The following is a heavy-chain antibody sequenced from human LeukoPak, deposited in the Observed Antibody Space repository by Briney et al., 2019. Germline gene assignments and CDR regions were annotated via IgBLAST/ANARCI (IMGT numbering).Heavy chain of an antibody. CDR3: ARSRLKLGRLGAFDI. D-gene: IGHD6-13*01. Sequence: GGSLRLSCAASGFNFRIHWMHWVRQAPGKGPVWVSRNNDDGSVTYADSVKGRFTISRDNSKNMVYLQMNSLRAEDTAVYYCARSRLKLGRLGAFDIWGQGTMVTVSS. V-gene: IGHV3-74*01. CDR2: NNDDGSVT. J-gene: IGHJ3*02. CDR1: GFNFRIHW.